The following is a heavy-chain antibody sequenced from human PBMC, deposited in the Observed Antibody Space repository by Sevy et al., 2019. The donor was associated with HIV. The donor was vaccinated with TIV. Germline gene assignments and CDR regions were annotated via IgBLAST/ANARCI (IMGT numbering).Heavy chain of an antibody. Sequence: ASVKVSCKVSGYTLTKLSMHWVRQAPGKGLEWMGSFDPEHGETFYAQKFQGRITMTEDTSTDTAYMELSSLRSEDTAVYYCATTKDYYESSGSPFDYWGQGTLVTVSS. CDR3: ATTKDYYESSGSPFDY. CDR1: GYTLTKLS. CDR2: FDPEHGET. V-gene: IGHV1-24*01. J-gene: IGHJ4*02. D-gene: IGHD3-22*01.